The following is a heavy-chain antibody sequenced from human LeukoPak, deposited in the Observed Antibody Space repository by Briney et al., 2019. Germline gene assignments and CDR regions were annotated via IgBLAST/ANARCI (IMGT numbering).Heavy chain of an antibody. D-gene: IGHD3-3*01. CDR2: IVVGSGNT. J-gene: IGHJ6*03. CDR1: GFTFTSSA. V-gene: IGHV1-58*02. Sequence: ASVKVSCKASGFTFTSSAMQWVRQARGQRLEWIGWIVVGSGNTNYAQKFQERVTITRDMSTSTAYMELSSLRSEDTAVYYCAADPNFLEWHGNYYYYYMDVWGKGTTVTVSS. CDR3: AADPNFLEWHGNYYYYYMDV.